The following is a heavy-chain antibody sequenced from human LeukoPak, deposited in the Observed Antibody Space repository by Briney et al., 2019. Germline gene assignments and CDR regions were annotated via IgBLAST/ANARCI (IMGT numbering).Heavy chain of an antibody. J-gene: IGHJ4*02. Sequence: PGGSLRLSCAASGFSVGSNYMSWVRQAPGKGLEWVSVIYTGGTTHYAESVMGRFTISRDDSHNTVHLHMSGLRAEDTAVYYCAREGRFQSFDYWGQGTLVAVSS. CDR1: GFSVGSNY. CDR2: IYTGGTT. CDR3: AREGRFQSFDY. V-gene: IGHV3-53*01.